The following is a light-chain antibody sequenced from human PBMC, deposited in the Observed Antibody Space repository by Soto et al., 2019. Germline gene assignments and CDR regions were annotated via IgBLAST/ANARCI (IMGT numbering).Light chain of an antibody. Sequence: EIVLTQSPGTLSLSPGERATLSCRASQSVSSSYLAWYQQKPGQAPRLLIYGASSSATGIPDRFSGSGSGTDFTLTISSLEPEDFAVYYCQQYGSSPPTFGQGTTLEIK. J-gene: IGKJ2*01. V-gene: IGKV3-20*01. CDR1: QSVSSSY. CDR3: QQYGSSPPT. CDR2: GAS.